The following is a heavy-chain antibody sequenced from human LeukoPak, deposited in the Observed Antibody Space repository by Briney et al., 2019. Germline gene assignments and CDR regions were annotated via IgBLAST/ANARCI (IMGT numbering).Heavy chain of an antibody. CDR1: GGSLSSYY. J-gene: IGHJ4*02. V-gene: IGHV4-59*08. CDR3: ARSQVVITSPFDY. CDR2: IYYSGST. Sequence: SETLSLTCTVSGGSLSSYYWSWIRQPPGKGLEWIGYIYYSGSTNYNPSLKSRVTISVDTSKNQFSLKLSSVTAADTAVYYCARSQVVITSPFDYWGQGTLVTVSS. D-gene: IGHD3-22*01.